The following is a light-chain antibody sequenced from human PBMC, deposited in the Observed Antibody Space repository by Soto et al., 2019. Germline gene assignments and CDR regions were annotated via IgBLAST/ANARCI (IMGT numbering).Light chain of an antibody. Sequence: IQMNQSPSTLSANVGGRVTITCRASQSISNWLAWYQQKPGKAPKILIYKTSSLESGVPSRFSGSGSGTEFTLTISSLQPDDFATYYCQQYNGYRWTFAQRSKVDIK. CDR3: QQYNGYRWT. J-gene: IGKJ1*01. CDR1: QSISNW. CDR2: KTS. V-gene: IGKV1-5*03.